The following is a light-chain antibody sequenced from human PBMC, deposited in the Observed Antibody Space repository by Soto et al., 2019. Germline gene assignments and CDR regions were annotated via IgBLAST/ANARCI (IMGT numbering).Light chain of an antibody. CDR3: CSYAGSSAFHAE. CDR1: SNDVGNYYL. V-gene: IGLV2-23*03. CDR2: EGS. J-gene: IGLJ7*01. Sequence: QSALTQPASVSGSPGQSITISCTGTSNDVGNYYLVSWYQQHPGKAAKLMIYEGSKRPSGVSNRFSGSKSGNTASLTISGLQAEDEADYYCCSYAGSSAFHAEFGRGTQLTVL.